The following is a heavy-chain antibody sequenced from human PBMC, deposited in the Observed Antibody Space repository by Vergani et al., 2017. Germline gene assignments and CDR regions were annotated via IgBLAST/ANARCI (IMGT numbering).Heavy chain of an antibody. J-gene: IGHJ4*02. CDR2: ISGSGGST. CDR1: GFTFSSYA. D-gene: IGHD6-19*01. Sequence: VQLVESGGNVVQSGTSLRLSCAASGFTFSSYAMSWVRQAPGKGLEWVSAISGSGGSTYYADSVKGRFTISRDNSKNTLYLQMNSLRAEDTAVYYCARGLGSSGWYGYYFDYWGQGTLVTVSS. CDR3: ARGLGSSGWYGYYFDY. V-gene: IGHV3-23*04.